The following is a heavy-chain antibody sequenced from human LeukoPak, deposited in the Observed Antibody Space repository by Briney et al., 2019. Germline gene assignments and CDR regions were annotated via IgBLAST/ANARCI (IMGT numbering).Heavy chain of an antibody. Sequence: GGXXXXSCAAXGFTFSNAWMSWVRQAPGKGVEWVGRIKRKSDGGTTDYAAAGKGKFTIERDERKNTMYMQIDRLKTGDTCVYYCTTDPFYYYDSSGYLEYFHHWGQGTLVTVSS. D-gene: IGHD3-22*01. CDR1: GFTFSNAW. V-gene: IGHV3-15*01. J-gene: IGHJ1*01. CDR3: TTDPFYYYDSSGYLEYFHH. CDR2: IKRKSDGGTT.